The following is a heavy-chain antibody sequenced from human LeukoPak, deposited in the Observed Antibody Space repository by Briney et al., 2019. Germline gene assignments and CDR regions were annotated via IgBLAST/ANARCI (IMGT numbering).Heavy chain of an antibody. CDR1: GFTFDDYG. CDR3: ARDGATRSYMDV. J-gene: IGHJ6*03. D-gene: IGHD5-12*01. CDR2: INWNGGST. V-gene: IGHV3-20*01. Sequence: GGSLRLSCAASGFTFDDYGMIWVRQAPGKGLEWVSGINWNGGSTGYADSVKGRFTISRDNAKNSLYLQTNSLRAEDTALYHCARDGATRSYMDVWGKGTTVTVSS.